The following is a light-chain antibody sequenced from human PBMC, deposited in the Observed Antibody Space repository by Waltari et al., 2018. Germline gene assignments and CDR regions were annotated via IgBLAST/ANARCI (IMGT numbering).Light chain of an antibody. J-gene: IGLJ3*02. CDR3: APWDDSLNGVM. CDR1: NSNIGSNI. V-gene: IGLV1-44*01. Sequence: QSVLTQPPSASGTPGQTVTISCSGSNSNIGSNIVSWYQQVPGTAPKLLIYDNDKRPSGVPARFSGSKSGTSASLAISGRQSEDEAHYYCAPWDDSLNGVMFGGGTKLTVL. CDR2: DND.